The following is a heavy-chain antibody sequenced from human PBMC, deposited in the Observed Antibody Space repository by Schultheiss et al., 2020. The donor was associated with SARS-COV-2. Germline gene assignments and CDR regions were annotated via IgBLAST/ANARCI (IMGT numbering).Heavy chain of an antibody. V-gene: IGHV3-11*04. J-gene: IGHJ6*03. CDR1: GFTFSNAW. D-gene: IGHD3-22*01. CDR3: ASTPSSVAYYYYYYMDV. CDR2: ISGSGGST. Sequence: GGSLRLSCAASGFTFSNAWMSWVRQAPGKGLEWVSAISGSGGSTYYADSVKGRFTISRDNAKNSLYLQMNSLRAEDTAVYYCASTPSSVAYYYYYYMDVWGKGTTVTVSS.